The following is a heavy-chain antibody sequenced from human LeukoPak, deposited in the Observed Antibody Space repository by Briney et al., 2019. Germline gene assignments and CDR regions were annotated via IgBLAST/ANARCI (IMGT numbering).Heavy chain of an antibody. Sequence: QXLEWXXWXSAYNGNTNYAQKLQGRVTMTTDTSTSTAYMELRSLRSDDTAVYYCARDQGAVRYIAVAGPYFDYWGQGTLVTVSS. CDR3: ARDQGAVRYIAVAGPYFDY. V-gene: IGHV1-18*01. D-gene: IGHD6-19*01. CDR2: XSAYNGNT. J-gene: IGHJ4*02.